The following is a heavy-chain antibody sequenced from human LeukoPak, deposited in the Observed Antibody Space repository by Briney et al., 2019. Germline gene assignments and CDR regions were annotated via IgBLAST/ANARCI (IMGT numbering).Heavy chain of an antibody. CDR2: INPSGGST. J-gene: IGHJ4*02. CDR3: ARVEASSGYYQYYFDY. Sequence: ASVKVSCKASGYTFTSYYMQWVRQAPGQGLEWMGIINPSGGSTSYAQKFQGRVTMTRDTSTSTVYMELSSLRSEDTAVYYCARVEASSGYYQYYFDYWGQGTLVTVSS. D-gene: IGHD3-22*01. V-gene: IGHV1-46*01. CDR1: GYTFTSYY.